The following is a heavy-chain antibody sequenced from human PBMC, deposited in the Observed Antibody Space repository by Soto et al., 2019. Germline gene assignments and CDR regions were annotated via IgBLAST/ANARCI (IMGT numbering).Heavy chain of an antibody. Sequence: QLQLQESGPGLVKPSETLSLTCTVSGGSISSFNYFWGWIRQPPGKGLEWIGRLYYSGNPYYNPSLQGRGTITGDTSKKQCTLTLRSVTAADPAVFFRARGGGSTFNWFDPWGQGTLVTVSP. CDR2: LYYSGNP. CDR1: GGSISSFNYF. J-gene: IGHJ5*02. V-gene: IGHV4-39*01. CDR3: ARGGGSTFNWFDP. D-gene: IGHD2-15*01.